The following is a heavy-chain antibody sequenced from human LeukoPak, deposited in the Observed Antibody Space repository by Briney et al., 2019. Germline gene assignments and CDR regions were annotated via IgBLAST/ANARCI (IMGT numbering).Heavy chain of an antibody. CDR1: GFTFSSYW. V-gene: IGHV3-74*01. CDR3: AKDIKATVTTHLDY. CDR2: INSDGSST. J-gene: IGHJ4*02. Sequence: GGSLRLSCAASGFTFSSYWMHWVRQAPGKGLVWVSRINSDGSSTSYADSVKGRFTISRDNSKNTLYLQMNSLRAEDTAVYYCAKDIKATVTTHLDYWGQGTLVTVSS. D-gene: IGHD4-17*01.